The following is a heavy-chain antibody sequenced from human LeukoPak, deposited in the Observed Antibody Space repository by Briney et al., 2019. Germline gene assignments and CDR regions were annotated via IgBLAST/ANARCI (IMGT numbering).Heavy chain of an antibody. J-gene: IGHJ4*02. D-gene: IGHD6-13*01. CDR2: INHSGST. V-gene: IGHV4-34*01. CDR3: ARGRYSLDYFDY. CDR1: GGSFSGYY. Sequence: SETLSLTCAVYGGSFSGYYWSWIRQPPGKGLEWIGEINHSGSTSYNPSLKSRVTISVDTSKNQFSLKLSSVTAADTAVYYCARGRYSLDYFDYWGQGTLVTVSS.